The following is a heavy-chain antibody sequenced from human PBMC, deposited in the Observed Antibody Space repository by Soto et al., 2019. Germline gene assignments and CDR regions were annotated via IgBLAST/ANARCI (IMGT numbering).Heavy chain of an antibody. CDR3: AKDGNWLDVYFDV. D-gene: IGHD6-19*01. J-gene: IGHJ4*02. V-gene: IGHV3-23*01. CDR1: GIEFNNYA. CDR2: SSASGRSR. Sequence: AGGSLRLSCVASGIEFNNYAMSWVRQAPGKGLEWVSISSASGRSRYHADSVKGRFTISRDNSKNTLYLHMTNLRAEDTAVYYCAKDGNWLDVYFDVWGQGTPVTVSS.